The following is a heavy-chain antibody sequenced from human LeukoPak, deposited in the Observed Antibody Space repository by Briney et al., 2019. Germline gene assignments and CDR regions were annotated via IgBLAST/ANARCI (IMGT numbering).Heavy chain of an antibody. J-gene: IGHJ4*02. Sequence: SETLSLTCAVYGGSFSGYYWSWIRQPPGKGLEWIGEINHSGSTNYNPSLKSRVTISVDTSKNQFSLKLSSVTAADTAVYYCAQNGPSYSYGYFDYWGQGTLVTVSS. CDR3: AQNGPSYSYGYFDY. CDR2: INHSGST. V-gene: IGHV4-34*01. D-gene: IGHD5-18*01. CDR1: GGSFSGYY.